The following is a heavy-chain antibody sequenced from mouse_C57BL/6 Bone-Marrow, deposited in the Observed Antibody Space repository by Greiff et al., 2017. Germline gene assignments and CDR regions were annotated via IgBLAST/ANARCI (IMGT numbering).Heavy chain of an antibody. CDR3: ARRRAWFAY. CDR2: ISSGGSYT. V-gene: IGHV5-6*01. CDR1: GFTFSSYG. J-gene: IGHJ3*01. Sequence: EVQRVESGGDLVKPGGSLKLSCAASGFTFSSYGMSWVRQTPDKRLEWVATISSGGSYTYYPDSVKGRFTISRDNAKNTLYLQMSSLKSEDTAMDYCARRRAWFAYWGQGTLVTVSA.